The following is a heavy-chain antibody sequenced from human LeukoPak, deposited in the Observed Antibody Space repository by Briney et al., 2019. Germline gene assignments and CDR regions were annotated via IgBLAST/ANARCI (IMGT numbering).Heavy chain of an antibody. D-gene: IGHD5-18*01. CDR3: AKERDTAMVTIDY. CDR1: GFTFSSYG. J-gene: IGHJ4*02. V-gene: IGHV3-30*02. Sequence: GGSLRLSCAASGFTFSSYGMHWVRQAPGKGLEWVGFIRYDGSNRYYADSVKGRFTISRDNSKNTLYLQMNSLRAEDTAVYYCAKERDTAMVTIDYWGQGTLVTVSS. CDR2: IRYDGSNR.